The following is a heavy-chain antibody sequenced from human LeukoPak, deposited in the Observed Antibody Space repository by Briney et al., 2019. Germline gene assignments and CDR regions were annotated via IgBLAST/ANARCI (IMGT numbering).Heavy chain of an antibody. CDR1: GFTFSSYA. Sequence: GGSLRLSCAASGFTFSSYAMSRVRQAPGKGLEWVSAISGSGGSTYYADSVKGRFTISRDNSKNTLYLQMNSLRAEDTAVYYCANGIPMTTVTTKGYYFDYWGQGTLVTVSS. V-gene: IGHV3-23*01. D-gene: IGHD4-17*01. CDR3: ANGIPMTTVTTKGYYFDY. CDR2: ISGSGGST. J-gene: IGHJ4*02.